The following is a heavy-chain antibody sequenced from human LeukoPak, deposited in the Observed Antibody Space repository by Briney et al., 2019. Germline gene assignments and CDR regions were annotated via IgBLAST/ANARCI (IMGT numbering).Heavy chain of an antibody. CDR1: GFTFSSYW. D-gene: IGHD5-18*01. J-gene: IGHJ4*02. CDR3: GRDHVQLWLTFDY. CDR2: IKQDGSEK. V-gene: IGHV3-7*03. Sequence: PGGSLRLSCAASGFTFSSYWMSWVRQAPGKGLEWVADIKQDGSEKYYVDSVKGRFTISRDNAKNSLYLQMNSLRAEDTAVYYCGRDHVQLWLTFDYWGQGTLVTVSS.